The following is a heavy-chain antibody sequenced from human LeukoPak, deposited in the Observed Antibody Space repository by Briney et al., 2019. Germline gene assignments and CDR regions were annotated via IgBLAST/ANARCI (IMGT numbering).Heavy chain of an antibody. CDR3: AREVYGMDV. V-gene: IGHV3-64*01. Sequence: GGSLRHSCAASGFSFSTYPMHWVRRAPGKGLEFVPSINSNGGNTYYANSVKGRFTISRDNSKNTLYLQMGSLRAEDMAIYYCAREVYGMDVWGRGTTVTVSS. CDR1: GFSFSTYP. CDR2: INSNGGNT. J-gene: IGHJ6*02.